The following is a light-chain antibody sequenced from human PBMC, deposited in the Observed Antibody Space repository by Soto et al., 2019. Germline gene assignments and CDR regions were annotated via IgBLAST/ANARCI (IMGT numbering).Light chain of an antibody. CDR3: QQYNNWPPKLT. CDR1: QSLLDSDDGNTY. V-gene: IGKV2-40*01. J-gene: IGKJ4*01. CDR2: GAS. Sequence: DIVMTQTPLSLPVTPGEPASISCRSSQSLLDSDDGNTYLDWYLQKPGQSPQLLIYGASTRATGIPARFSGSGSGTEFTLTISSLQSEDFAVYYCQQYNNWPPKLTFGGGTKVDIK.